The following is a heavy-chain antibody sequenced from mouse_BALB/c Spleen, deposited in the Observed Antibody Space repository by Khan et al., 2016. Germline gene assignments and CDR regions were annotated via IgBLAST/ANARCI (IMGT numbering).Heavy chain of an antibody. J-gene: IGHJ2*01. CDR1: GYTFTSYW. CDR2: IAPGSGST. V-gene: IGHV1S41*01. Sequence: DLVKPGASVKLSCKASGYTFTSYWINWIKQRPGQGLEWIGRIAPGSGSTYYNEMFKGKATLTVDKSSSTVYIQLSSLSSEDSAVYVGARRGSNYYVDYWGQGTTLTVSS. D-gene: IGHD2-5*01. CDR3: ARRGSNYYVDY.